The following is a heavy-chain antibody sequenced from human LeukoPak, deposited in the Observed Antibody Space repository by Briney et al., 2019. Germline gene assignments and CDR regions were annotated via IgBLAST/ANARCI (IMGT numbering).Heavy chain of an antibody. CDR1: GFTFSRNG. J-gene: IGHJ4*02. Sequence: PGGSLRLSCAASGFTFSRNGMSWFRQAPGKGLEWVSVIGGSGDNIHYADSVKGRFTISRDNSKNTLYLQLNSLRAEDTATYYCAKDIRWSFDYWGQGTLVTVSS. CDR2: IGGSGDNI. D-gene: IGHD4-23*01. CDR3: AKDIRWSFDY. V-gene: IGHV3-23*01.